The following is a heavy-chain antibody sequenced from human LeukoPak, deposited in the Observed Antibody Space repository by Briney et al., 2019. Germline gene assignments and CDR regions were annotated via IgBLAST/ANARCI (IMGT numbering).Heavy chain of an antibody. CDR2: ISGSSSNI. CDR3: ARVFCTSTSCYKDYYYYMDV. J-gene: IGHJ6*03. D-gene: IGHD2-2*02. CDR1: GFTFSSYS. V-gene: IGHV3-48*04. Sequence: GGSLRLSCAASGFTFSSYSMNWVRQAPGKGLEWVSYISGSSSNIYYADSVKGRFTISRDNAKSSLYLQMNSLRAEDTAVYYCARVFCTSTSCYKDYYYYMDVWGKGTTVTVSS.